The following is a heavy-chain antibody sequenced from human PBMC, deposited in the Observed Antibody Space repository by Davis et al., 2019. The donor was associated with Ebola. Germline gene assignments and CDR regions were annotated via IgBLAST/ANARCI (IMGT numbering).Heavy chain of an antibody. CDR3: ARGFTTDYYYYGMDV. D-gene: IGHD1-26*01. J-gene: IGHJ6*02. Sequence: MPSETLSLTCTVSGGSISSSSYYWGWIRQHPGKGLEWIGYIYYSGSTYYNPSLKSRVTISVDTSKNQFSLKLSSVTAADTAVYYCARGFTTDYYYYGMDVWGQGTTVTVSS. V-gene: IGHV4-31*03. CDR2: IYYSGST. CDR1: GGSISSSSYY.